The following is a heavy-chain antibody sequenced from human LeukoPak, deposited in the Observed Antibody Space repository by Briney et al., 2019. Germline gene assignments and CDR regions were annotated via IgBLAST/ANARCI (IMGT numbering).Heavy chain of an antibody. CDR1: GGSISSSSYY. J-gene: IGHJ4*02. CDR3: ASLDIVVVPAALDY. D-gene: IGHD2-2*03. V-gene: IGHV4-39*01. CDR2: IYYSGST. Sequence: SETLSLTCTVSGGSISSSSYYWGWIRQPPGKGLEWIGSIYYSGSTYHNPSLKSRVTISVDTSKNQFSLKLSSVTAADTAVYYCASLDIVVVPAALDYWDQGTLVTVSS.